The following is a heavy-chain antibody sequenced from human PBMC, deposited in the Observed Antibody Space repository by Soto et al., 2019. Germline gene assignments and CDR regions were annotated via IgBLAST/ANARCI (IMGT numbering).Heavy chain of an antibody. D-gene: IGHD3-22*01. Sequence: GASVKVSCKASGGTFSSYAISWVRQAPGQGLEWMGGIIPIFGTANYAQKFQGRVTITADESTSTAYMELSSLRSEGTAVYYCARPRLPYYYDSSGYSFAFDIWGQGIMVTVSS. V-gene: IGHV1-69*13. CDR1: GGTFSSYA. CDR2: IIPIFGTA. CDR3: ARPRLPYYYDSSGYSFAFDI. J-gene: IGHJ3*02.